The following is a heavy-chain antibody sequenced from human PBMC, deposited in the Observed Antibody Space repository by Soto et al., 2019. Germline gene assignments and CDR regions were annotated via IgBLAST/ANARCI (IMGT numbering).Heavy chain of an antibody. CDR3: ARDSIDDYAPVI. Sequence: GGSLRLSCAASGFTFSSYSMNWVRQAPGKGLEWVSSISSSSSYIYYADSVKGRFTISRDNAKNSLYLQMNSLRAEDTAVYYCARDSIDDYAPVIWGQGTLVTVSS. CDR2: ISSSSSYI. V-gene: IGHV3-21*01. D-gene: IGHD4-17*01. CDR1: GFTFSSYS. J-gene: IGHJ4*02.